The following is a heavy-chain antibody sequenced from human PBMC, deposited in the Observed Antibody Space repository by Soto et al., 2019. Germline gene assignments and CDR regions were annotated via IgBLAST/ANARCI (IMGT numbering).Heavy chain of an antibody. CDR2: INHSGST. CDR1: GGSFSGYY. V-gene: IGHV4-34*01. D-gene: IGHD1-26*01. J-gene: IGHJ6*02. Sequence: QVQLQQWGAGLLKPSETLSLTCAVYGGSFSGYYWSWIRQPPGKGLEWIGEINHSGSTNYNPSLKSRVTISVATSKYQFSLKLSSVTAADTAVYYCARGPTYSGSYYYGMDVWGQGTTVTVSS. CDR3: ARGPTYSGSYYYGMDV.